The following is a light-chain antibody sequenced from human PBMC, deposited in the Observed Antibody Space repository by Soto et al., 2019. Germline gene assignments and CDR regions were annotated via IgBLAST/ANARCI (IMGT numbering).Light chain of an antibody. Sequence: QSALTQPASVSGSPGQSITISCTGTSGDVGGYYYVSWYQHHPGKAPKLIIYQVTNRPSGVSNRFSASKSGNTASLTISALQAEDEADYYCCSYSSSSTFYVFGTGTKLTVL. CDR1: SGDVGGYYY. V-gene: IGLV2-14*01. J-gene: IGLJ1*01. CDR3: CSYSSSSTFYV. CDR2: QVT.